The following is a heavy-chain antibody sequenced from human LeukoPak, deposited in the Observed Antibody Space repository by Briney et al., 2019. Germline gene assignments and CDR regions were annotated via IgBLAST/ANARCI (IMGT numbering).Heavy chain of an antibody. V-gene: IGHV4-38-2*01. CDR1: GYSISSGYY. D-gene: IGHD5-18*01. Sequence: SETLSLTCAVSGYSISSGYYWGWIRQPPGKGLEWIGSIYHSGSTYYNPSLKSRVTISVDTSKNQFSLKLSSVTAADTAVYYCARPRGYSYGPFDYWGQGTLVTVPS. J-gene: IGHJ4*02. CDR2: IYHSGST. CDR3: ARPRGYSYGPFDY.